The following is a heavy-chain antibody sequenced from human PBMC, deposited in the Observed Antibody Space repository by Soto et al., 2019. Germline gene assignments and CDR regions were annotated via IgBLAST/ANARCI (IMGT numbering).Heavy chain of an antibody. CDR3: ARSMAGTRYYYYGMDV. D-gene: IGHD6-19*01. J-gene: IGHJ6*02. Sequence: PSETLSLTCTVSGGSISSGGYYWSWIRQHPGKGLEWIGYIYYSGSTYYNPSLKSRVTISVDTSKNQFSLKLSSVTAADTAVYYCARSMAGTRYYYYGMDVWGQGTTVTV. V-gene: IGHV4-31*03. CDR2: IYYSGST. CDR1: GGSISSGGYY.